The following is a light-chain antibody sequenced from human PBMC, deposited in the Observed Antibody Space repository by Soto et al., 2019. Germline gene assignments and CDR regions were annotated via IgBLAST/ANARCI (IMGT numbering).Light chain of an antibody. CDR2: LNSDGSH. CDR1: NGHSTYA. V-gene: IGLV4-69*01. J-gene: IGLJ3*02. CDR3: QTWVTGPPWV. Sequence: QLVLTQSPSASASLGASVKLTCTLSNGHSTYAIAWHQQQPEKGPRYLMKLNSDGSHNKGDGIPDRFSGSSSGAERYLTISSLQSEDEADYYCQTWVTGPPWVFGGGTKLTVL.